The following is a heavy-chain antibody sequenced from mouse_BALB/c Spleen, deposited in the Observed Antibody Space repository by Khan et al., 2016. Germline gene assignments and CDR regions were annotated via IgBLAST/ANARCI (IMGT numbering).Heavy chain of an antibody. CDR2: IYPGVGDT. Sequence: QVQLKESGAELARPGASVKLSCKASGYTFTSYWMQWVKQRPGQGLEWIGAIYPGVGDTRYTQKFKGKATLTADKSSSTAYMQLSSLASEDSAVCYCASYYGSSYDYFDYWGQGTTLTVSS. D-gene: IGHD1-1*01. V-gene: IGHV1-87*01. CDR1: GYTFTSYW. CDR3: ASYYGSSYDYFDY. J-gene: IGHJ2*01.